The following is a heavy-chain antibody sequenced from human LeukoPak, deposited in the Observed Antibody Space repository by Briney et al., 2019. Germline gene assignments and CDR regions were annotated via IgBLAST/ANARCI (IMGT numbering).Heavy chain of an antibody. Sequence: PGGSLRLSCAASGFTFNDYYMSWIRQAPGKGLEWVSYISSSSSTIYYADSVKGRFTISRDNAKNSLYLQMNSLRAGDTAVYYCARDPQRRDGYNHDYWAREPWSPSPQ. V-gene: IGHV3-11*04. J-gene: IGHJ4*02. CDR1: GFTFNDYY. CDR2: ISSSSSTI. CDR3: ARDPQRRDGYNHDY. D-gene: IGHD5-24*01.